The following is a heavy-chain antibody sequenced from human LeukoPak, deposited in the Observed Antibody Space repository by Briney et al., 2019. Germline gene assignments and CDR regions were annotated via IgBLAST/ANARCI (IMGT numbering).Heavy chain of an antibody. V-gene: IGHV1-46*01. J-gene: IGHJ4*02. Sequence: ASVKASCKASGYTFTSYYMHWVRQAPGQGLEWMGIINPSGGSTSYAQKFQGRVTMTRDTSTSTVYMELSSLRSEDTAVYYCARATRVEDFWSGYSLDYWGQGTLVTVSS. CDR3: ARATRVEDFWSGYSLDY. CDR1: GYTFTSYY. D-gene: IGHD3-3*01. CDR2: INPSGGST.